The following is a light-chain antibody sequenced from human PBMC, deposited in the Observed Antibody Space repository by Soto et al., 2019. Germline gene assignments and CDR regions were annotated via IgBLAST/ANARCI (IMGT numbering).Light chain of an antibody. CDR3: QQLNSYPLT. Sequence: DIQLTQSPSFLSASVGDRVTITCRASQGISSYLAWYQQKPGKAPRLLIYAASTLQSGVPSRFSGSGSGAEFTLTISSLLAEDVATYYCQQLNSYPLTFGGGTKVEIK. J-gene: IGKJ4*01. CDR1: QGISSY. CDR2: AAS. V-gene: IGKV1-9*01.